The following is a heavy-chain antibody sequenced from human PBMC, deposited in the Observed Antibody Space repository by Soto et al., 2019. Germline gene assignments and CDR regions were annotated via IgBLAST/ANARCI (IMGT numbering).Heavy chain of an antibody. CDR3: ARGYSSGSPTD. CDR1: GGTFSGYA. CDR2: IIPIFGTA. V-gene: IGHV1-69*13. J-gene: IGHJ4*02. D-gene: IGHD6-19*01. Sequence: SVKVSCKASGGTFSGYAISWVRQAPGQGLEWMGGIIPIFGTANYAQKFQGRVAITADESTSTAYMELSSLRSEDTAVYYCARGYSSGSPTDWGQGTLVTVSS.